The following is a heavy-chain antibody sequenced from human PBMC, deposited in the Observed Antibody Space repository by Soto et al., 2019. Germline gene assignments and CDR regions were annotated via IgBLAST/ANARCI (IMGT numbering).Heavy chain of an antibody. J-gene: IGHJ4*02. CDR3: ARAIKRWEVNYYFDY. V-gene: IGHV1-69*06. CDR2: IVVISNTA. CDR1: GSTFNNFA. Sequence: QVVLLQSGAEVKEPGSSVRVSCKVSGSTFNNFAFSWVRQAPGHGPEWMVGIVVISNTADYSQRCQDRVTITAATSTNTLYMELGSLTFEDTAVYYCARAIKRWEVNYYFDYWGQGTLVTVSS. D-gene: IGHD1-26*01.